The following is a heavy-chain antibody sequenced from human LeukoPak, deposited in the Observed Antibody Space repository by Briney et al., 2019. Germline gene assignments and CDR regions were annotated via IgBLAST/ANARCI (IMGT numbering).Heavy chain of an antibody. CDR1: GFTVSSNY. V-gene: IGHV3-53*01. J-gene: IGHJ4*02. CDR2: IYSGGST. Sequence: GGSLRLSCAASGFTVSSNYMSWVRQAPGKGLEWVSVIYSGGSTYYADSVKGRFTISRDNSKNTLYLQMNSLRAEDTAVYYCASLRDGSSWYPLDYWGQGTLVTVSS. D-gene: IGHD6-13*01. CDR3: ASLRDGSSWYPLDY.